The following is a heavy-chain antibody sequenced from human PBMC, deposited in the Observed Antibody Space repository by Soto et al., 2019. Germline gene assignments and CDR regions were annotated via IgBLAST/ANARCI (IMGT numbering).Heavy chain of an antibody. V-gene: IGHV1-69*01. CDR3: ARDSMNAVGAVLAAFDI. CDR1: GGTFSSYA. Sequence: QVQLVQSGAEVKKPGSSVKVSCKASGGTFSSYAISWVRQAPGQGLEWMGGIIPIFGTANYAQKFQGRFTLTAEESTSTAYMELSSLRSEDTAVYYCARDSMNAVGAVLAAFDIWCQGTMVTVSS. J-gene: IGHJ3*02. CDR2: IIPIFGTA. D-gene: IGHD6-19*01.